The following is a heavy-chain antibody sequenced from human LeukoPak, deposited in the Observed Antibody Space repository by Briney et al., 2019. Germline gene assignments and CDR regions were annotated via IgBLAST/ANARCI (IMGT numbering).Heavy chain of an antibody. V-gene: IGHV4-4*07. J-gene: IGHJ4*02. CDR1: GGSMSSYY. CDR3: ASDPDYYDSSGHDY. CDR2: IYTSGST. D-gene: IGHD3-22*01. Sequence: SETLSLTCTVSGGSMSSYYWSWIRQPAGKGLEWIGRIYTSGSTNYNPSLKSRVTMSVDTSKNQFSLKLSSVTAADTAVYYCASDPDYYDSSGHDYWGQGTLVAVSS.